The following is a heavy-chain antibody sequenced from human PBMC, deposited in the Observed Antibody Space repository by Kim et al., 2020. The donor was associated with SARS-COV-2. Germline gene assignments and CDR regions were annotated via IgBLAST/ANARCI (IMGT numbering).Heavy chain of an antibody. Sequence: GGSLRLSCAASGFSFSNYGMNWVRQAPGKGLEWVSSISDSGSNTYYADSAKGRFTISRDNSKNTLYLQMHSLRAEDTAVYYCAKRIEYSSSSAYLHYWGQGTLVTVSS. CDR2: ISDSGSNT. J-gene: IGHJ4*02. CDR1: GFSFSNYG. D-gene: IGHD6-6*01. CDR3: AKRIEYSSSSAYLHY. V-gene: IGHV3-23*01.